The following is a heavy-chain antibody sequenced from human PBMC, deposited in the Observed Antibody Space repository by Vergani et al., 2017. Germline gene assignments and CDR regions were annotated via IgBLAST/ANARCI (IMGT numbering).Heavy chain of an antibody. CDR2: IIPIFGTA. D-gene: IGHD3-22*01. V-gene: IGHV1-69*01. Sequence: QVQLVQSGAEVKKPGSSVKVSCKASGGTFSSYAISWVRQAPGQGLEWMGGIIPIFGTANYAQKFQGRVTITADESTSTAYMELSSLRSEDTAVYYCARALLDYYDSSGYHGDAFDIWGQGTMVTVSS. CDR1: GGTFSSYA. CDR3: ARALLDYYDSSGYHGDAFDI. J-gene: IGHJ3*02.